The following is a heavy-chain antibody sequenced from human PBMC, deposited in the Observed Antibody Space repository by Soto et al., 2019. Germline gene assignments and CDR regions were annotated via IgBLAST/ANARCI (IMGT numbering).Heavy chain of an antibody. D-gene: IGHD6-19*01. Sequence: SETLSLTCTVSGGSISSSSYYWGWIRQPPGKGLEWIGSIYYSGSTYYNPSLKSRVTISVDTSKNQFSLKLSSVTAADTAVYYCARDYSTPVAGISGPPYWGQGTLVTVSS. CDR1: GGSISSSSYY. V-gene: IGHV4-39*02. CDR2: IYYSGST. CDR3: ARDYSTPVAGISGPPY. J-gene: IGHJ4*02.